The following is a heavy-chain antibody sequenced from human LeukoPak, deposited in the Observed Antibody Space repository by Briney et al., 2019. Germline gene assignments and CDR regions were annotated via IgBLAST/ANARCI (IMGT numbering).Heavy chain of an antibody. CDR1: GFTFSDYC. V-gene: IGHV3-11*06. Sequence: GGSLRLSCAASGFTFSDYCMSWIRQAPGKGLEWVSYISSSSSYTNYADSVKGRFTISRDNAKNSLYLQMNSLRAEDTAVYYCARVLSRDAMVRGVTFDYWGQGTLVTVSS. CDR2: ISSSSSYT. D-gene: IGHD3-10*01. J-gene: IGHJ4*02. CDR3: ARVLSRDAMVRGVTFDY.